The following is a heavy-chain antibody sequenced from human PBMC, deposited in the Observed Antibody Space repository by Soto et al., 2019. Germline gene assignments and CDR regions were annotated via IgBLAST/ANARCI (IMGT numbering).Heavy chain of an antibody. Sequence: SETLSLTCTVSGGSISSSSYHWDWIRQPPGKGPEWIGSIYYSGSTYYNPSLKSRVTISVDTSKDQFSLKLSSMTAADTAVYYCAAPPRYWGQGTLVTVSS. CDR2: IYYSGST. D-gene: IGHD6-6*01. V-gene: IGHV4-39*01. CDR1: GGSISSSSYH. J-gene: IGHJ4*02. CDR3: AAPPRY.